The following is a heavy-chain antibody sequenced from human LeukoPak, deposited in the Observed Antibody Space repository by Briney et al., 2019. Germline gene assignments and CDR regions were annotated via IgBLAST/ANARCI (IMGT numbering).Heavy chain of an antibody. CDR3: ARGRYCSGGSCYNYYYYGMDV. D-gene: IGHD2-15*01. Sequence: ASVKVSCKASGYTFTSYDINWVRQATGQGLEWMGWMNPNSGNTGYAQKFQGRVTMTRYTSISTAYMELSSLRSEDTAVYYCARGRYCSGGSCYNYYYYGMDVWGQGTTVTVSS. J-gene: IGHJ6*02. CDR2: MNPNSGNT. V-gene: IGHV1-8*01. CDR1: GYTFTSYD.